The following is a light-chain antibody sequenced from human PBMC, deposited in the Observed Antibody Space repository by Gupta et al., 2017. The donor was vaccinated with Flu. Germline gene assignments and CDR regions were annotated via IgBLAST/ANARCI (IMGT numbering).Light chain of an antibody. CDR3: LQRYTWPRT. CDR2: DAS. V-gene: IGKV3-11*01. CDR1: RSVDMY. J-gene: IGKJ1*01. Sequence: VLTQSPATLSLSPGERATLSCRASRSVDMYLSWYQQKPGQPPRLLIYDASRRDTGIPARFSGSGFGTDFTLTISSLEPEDFAVYYCLQRYTWPRTFGQGTRVDIK.